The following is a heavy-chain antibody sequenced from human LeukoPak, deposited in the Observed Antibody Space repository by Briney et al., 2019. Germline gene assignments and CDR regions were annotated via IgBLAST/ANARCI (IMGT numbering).Heavy chain of an antibody. J-gene: IGHJ5*02. V-gene: IGHV4-39*01. Sequence: PSETLSLTCTVSGGSISSSSYYWGWLRQPPGKGLEWIGSIYYSGSTYYNPSLKSRVTISVDTSKNQFSLKLSSVTAADTAVYYCARADARSRSWFDPWGQGTLVTVSS. CDR1: GGSISSSSYY. CDR2: IYYSGST. CDR3: ARADARSRSWFDP. D-gene: IGHD3-3*01.